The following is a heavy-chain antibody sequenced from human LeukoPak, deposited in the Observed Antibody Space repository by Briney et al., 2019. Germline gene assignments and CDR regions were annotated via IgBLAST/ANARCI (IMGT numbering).Heavy chain of an antibody. V-gene: IGHV3-30-3*01. CDR3: ARGRGTTVTDWFDP. Sequence: PGRSLRLSCAASGFTFSSYAMHWVRQAPGKGLEWVAVISYDGSNKYYADSVKGRFTISRDNSKNTLYLQMNSLRAEDTAVYYCARGRGTTVTDWFDPWGQGTLVTVSS. J-gene: IGHJ5*02. CDR1: GFTFSSYA. CDR2: ISYDGSNK. D-gene: IGHD4-17*01.